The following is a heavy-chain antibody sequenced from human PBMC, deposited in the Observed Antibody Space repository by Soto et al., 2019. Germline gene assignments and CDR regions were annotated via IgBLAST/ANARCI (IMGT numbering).Heavy chain of an antibody. CDR1: GGTFSSYA. D-gene: IGHD2-2*01. J-gene: IGHJ6*02. V-gene: IGHV1-69*13. CDR2: IIPIFGTA. CDR3: ARASERDIVVVPAARYYYGMDV. Sequence: ASVKVSCKASGGTFSSYAISWVRQAPGQGLEWMGGIIPIFGTANYAQKFQGRVTITADESTSTAYMELSSLRSEDTAVYYCARASERDIVVVPAARYYYGMDVWGQGTTVTVSS.